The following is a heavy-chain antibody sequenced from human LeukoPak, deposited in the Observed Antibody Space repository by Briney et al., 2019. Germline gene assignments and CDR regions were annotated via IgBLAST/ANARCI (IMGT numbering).Heavy chain of an antibody. CDR1: GGSISTAGYY. Sequence: PSETLSLTCTVSGGSISTAGYYWSWIRQHPGKGLEWIGYIYYNEQTYYNPSLKRRLTLSAETSDNQCSLKVTSLTAADTAVYYCARGAEYVYYFDYWGQGSLVTVSS. CDR2: IYYNEQT. CDR3: ARGAEYVYYFDY. V-gene: IGHV4-31*03. D-gene: IGHD2-2*01. J-gene: IGHJ4*02.